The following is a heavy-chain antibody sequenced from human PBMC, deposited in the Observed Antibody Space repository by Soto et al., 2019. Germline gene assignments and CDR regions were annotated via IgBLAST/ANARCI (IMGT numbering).Heavy chain of an antibody. Sequence: SETLSLTCTVSGGSVSSGSYYWSWIRQPPGKGLAWIGYIYYSWSTNYNPSLKSRVTISVDTSKTQFSLKLSSVTAADTAVYYCARELNDYGGRNACDSWRQGTMVTVSS. D-gene: IGHD4-17*01. CDR1: GGSVSSGSYY. CDR3: ARELNDYGGRNACDS. CDR2: IYYSWST. V-gene: IGHV4-61*01. J-gene: IGHJ3*02.